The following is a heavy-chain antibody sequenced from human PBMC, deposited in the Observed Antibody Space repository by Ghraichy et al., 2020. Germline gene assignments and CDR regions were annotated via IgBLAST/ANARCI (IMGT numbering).Heavy chain of an antibody. D-gene: IGHD6-13*01. V-gene: IGHV4-34*01. J-gene: IGHJ5*02. CDR3: ARRWWAAAGTSRIRGPNWFDP. CDR2: INHSGST. Sequence: SQTLSLTCAVYGGSFSGYYWSWIRQPPGKGLEWIGEINHSGSTNYNPSLKSRVTISVDTSKNQFSLKLSSVTAADTAVYYCARRWWAAAGTSRIRGPNWFDPWGQGTLVTVSS. CDR1: GGSFSGYY.